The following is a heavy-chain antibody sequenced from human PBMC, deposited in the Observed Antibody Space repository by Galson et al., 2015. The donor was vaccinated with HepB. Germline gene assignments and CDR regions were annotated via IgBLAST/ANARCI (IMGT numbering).Heavy chain of an antibody. CDR3: AKDTQGAYYYYGMDV. D-gene: IGHD3-16*01. Sequence: SLRLSCAASGFTFTTYGMHWVRQAPGKGLEWVAAISYDGRNKYYADSVKGQFTISRDDSKYTVYLEMNSLRSEDTAVYYCAKDTQGAYYYYGMDVWGQGTTVTV. CDR2: ISYDGRNK. CDR1: GFTFTTYG. V-gene: IGHV3-30*18. J-gene: IGHJ6*02.